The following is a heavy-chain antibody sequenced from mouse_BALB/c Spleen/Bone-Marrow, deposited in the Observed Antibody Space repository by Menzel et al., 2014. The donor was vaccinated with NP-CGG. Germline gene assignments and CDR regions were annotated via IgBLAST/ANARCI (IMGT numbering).Heavy chain of an antibody. CDR2: ISYSGST. D-gene: IGHD2-1*01. V-gene: IGHV3-2*02. Sequence: VQLKDSGPGLVKPSQSLSLTCTVTGYSITSDSAWNWIRQFPGNKLEWMVYISYSGSTSYNPSLKSRISITRDTSKNQFFLQLNSVTTEDTATYYCARRGYYGNFLFAYWGQGTLVTVSA. J-gene: IGHJ3*01. CDR3: ARRGYYGNFLFAY. CDR1: GYSITSDSA.